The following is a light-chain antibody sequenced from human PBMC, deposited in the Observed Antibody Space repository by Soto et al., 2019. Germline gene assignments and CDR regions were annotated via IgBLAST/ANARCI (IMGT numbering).Light chain of an antibody. CDR2: SAS. V-gene: IGKV3-15*01. CDR1: RIINLN. CDR3: QQYDNWPPST. J-gene: IGKJ2*01. Sequence: EIVMTQSPATQSVSPGETATLSCRASRIINLNLAWYQQKPGQAPRLLIYSASTRATDVPARFSGSGYGTEFPLTIRSLQSEDSAVYYCQQYDNWPPSTFGQGTKLEI.